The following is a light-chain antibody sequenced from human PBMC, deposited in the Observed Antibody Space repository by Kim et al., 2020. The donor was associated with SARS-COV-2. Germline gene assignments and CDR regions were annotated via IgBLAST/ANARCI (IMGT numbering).Light chain of an antibody. CDR1: QSVSSSY. CDR2: GAS. J-gene: IGKJ1*01. Sequence: TGERATLSCRASQSVSSSYLAWYQQKPGQAPRLLIYGASSRATGIPDRFSGSGSGTDFTLTISRLEPEDFAVYYCQQYGSSPLTFGQGTKVDIK. V-gene: IGKV3-20*01. CDR3: QQYGSSPLT.